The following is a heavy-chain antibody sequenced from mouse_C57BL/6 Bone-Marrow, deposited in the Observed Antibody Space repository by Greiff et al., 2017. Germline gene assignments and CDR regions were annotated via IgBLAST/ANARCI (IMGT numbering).Heavy chain of an antibody. CDR2: IDPSDSYT. V-gene: IGHV1-50*01. D-gene: IGHD2-4*01. CDR3: ARGYYDYDEYWYFDV. CDR1: GYTFTSYW. Sequence: QVQLQQSGAELVKPGASVKLSCKASGYTFTSYWMQWVKQRPGQGLEWIGEIDPSDSYTNYNQKLKGKATLTVDTSSSTAYMQLSSLTSEDSAVYYCARGYYDYDEYWYFDVWGTGTTVTVSS. J-gene: IGHJ1*03.